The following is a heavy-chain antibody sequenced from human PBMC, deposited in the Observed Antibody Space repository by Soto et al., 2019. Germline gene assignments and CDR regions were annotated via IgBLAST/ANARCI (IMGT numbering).Heavy chain of an antibody. Sequence: PVRLSCKTSSGTLRSYCSNRVRQAPGEGLEWMGGIIPIFGTANYAQKFQGRVTITADKSTSTAYMELSSLRSEDTAVYYGARSRFWSGYPVGLDYWG. CDR3: ARSRFWSGYPVGLDY. D-gene: IGHD3-3*01. CDR1: SGTLRSYC. CDR2: IIPIFGTA. V-gene: IGHV1-69*06. J-gene: IGHJ4*01.